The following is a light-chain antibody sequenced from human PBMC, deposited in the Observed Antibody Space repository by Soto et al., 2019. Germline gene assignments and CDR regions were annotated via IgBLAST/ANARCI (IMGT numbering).Light chain of an antibody. CDR1: QSVSSSY. CDR2: GAS. Sequence: EIVLTQSPGTLSLSPGERATLSCRASQSVSSSYLAWYQQKPGQAPRLLIYGASSRATGIPDRFSGSGSGTDFTLTISRLEPEDFAVYYYQQYGSSPVYTFGHGTKLEIK. J-gene: IGKJ2*01. V-gene: IGKV3-20*01. CDR3: QQYGSSPVYT.